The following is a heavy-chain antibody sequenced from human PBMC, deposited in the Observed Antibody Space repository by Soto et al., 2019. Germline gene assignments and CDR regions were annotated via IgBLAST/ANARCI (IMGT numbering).Heavy chain of an antibody. CDR1: GFTFSSYS. Sequence: EVQLVESGGGLVQPGGSLRLSCAASGFTFSSYSMNWVRQAPGKGLEWVSYISSSSSAIYYADSVKGRFTISRDNAKNSLYLRMNSLRAEDTAVYYCASEGGKYNWFDPWGQGTLVTVSS. CDR2: ISSSSSAI. CDR3: ASEGGKYNWFDP. D-gene: IGHD3-16*01. V-gene: IGHV3-48*01. J-gene: IGHJ5*02.